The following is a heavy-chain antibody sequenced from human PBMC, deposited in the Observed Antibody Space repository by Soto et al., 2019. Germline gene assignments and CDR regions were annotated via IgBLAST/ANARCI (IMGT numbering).Heavy chain of an antibody. CDR3: AKEESSGYYRTADY. J-gene: IGHJ4*02. CDR1: GFTFTRYS. Sequence: GGSLRLSCAASGFTFTRYSMNWVRQAPGKGLEWVSSISSTTNYIYYADSMKGRFTISRDNSRNTVYLEMNTLRADDTAVYYCAKEESSGYYRTADYWGQGTPVTVSS. V-gene: IGHV3-21*01. CDR2: ISSTTNYI. D-gene: IGHD6-19*01.